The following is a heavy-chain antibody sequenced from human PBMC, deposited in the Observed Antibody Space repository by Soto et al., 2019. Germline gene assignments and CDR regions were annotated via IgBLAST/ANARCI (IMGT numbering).Heavy chain of an antibody. J-gene: IGHJ4*02. CDR3: ARSLNKLPIYYDY. Sequence: SETLSLTCTVSGGSISSYYWNWIRQPPGKGLEWIGYISYSGRTNYNPSLKSRVTMSADTSRNQFSLKLSSVTAADTAVYYCARSLNKLPIYYDYWGQGTLVTVSS. CDR2: ISYSGRT. V-gene: IGHV4-59*01. D-gene: IGHD2-15*01. CDR1: GGSISSYY.